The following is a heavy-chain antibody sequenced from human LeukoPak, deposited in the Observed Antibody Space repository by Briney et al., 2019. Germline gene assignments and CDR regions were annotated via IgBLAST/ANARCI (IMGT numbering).Heavy chain of an antibody. CDR3: ARYCSSTSCYTLDY. D-gene: IGHD2-2*02. CDR2: ISAYNGNT. Sequence: ASVKVSCKASGYTFTSYGISWVRQAPGQGLEWMGWISAYNGNTNYARKLQGRVTMTTDTSTSTAYMELRSLRSDDTAVYYCARYCSSTSCYTLDYWGQGTLVTVSS. J-gene: IGHJ4*02. V-gene: IGHV1-18*01. CDR1: GYTFTSYG.